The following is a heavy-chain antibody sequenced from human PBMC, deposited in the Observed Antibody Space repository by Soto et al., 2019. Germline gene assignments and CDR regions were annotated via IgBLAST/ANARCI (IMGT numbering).Heavy chain of an antibody. CDR1: GGSIISNSYY. CDR3: ARRSTVTYDY. V-gene: IGHV4-39*01. J-gene: IGHJ4*02. D-gene: IGHD4-17*01. Sequence: QLQLQESGPDLVKPSETLSLTCTVSGGSIISNSYYWGWIRQPPGKGLEWIGSFYYSESTYFNPSLKSRVTISVDTSKNQFSLKLSAVTAADTAVYYCARRSTVTYDYWGQGILVTVSS. CDR2: FYYSEST.